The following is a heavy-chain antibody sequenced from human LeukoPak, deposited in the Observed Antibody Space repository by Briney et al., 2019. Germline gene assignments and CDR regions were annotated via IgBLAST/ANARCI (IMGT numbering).Heavy chain of an antibody. CDR3: ARVMGRYCSSTSCYVDY. V-gene: IGHV3-21*01. CDR1: GFTFSSYD. CDR2: ISSSSYYI. D-gene: IGHD2-2*01. J-gene: IGHJ4*02. Sequence: GGSLRLSCAASGFTFSSYDMNWVRQAPGKGLEWVSFISSSSYYIYYADSVKGRFTVSRDNAKNTLYLQMNSLRAEDTAVYYCARVMGRYCSSTSCYVDYWGQGTLVTVSS.